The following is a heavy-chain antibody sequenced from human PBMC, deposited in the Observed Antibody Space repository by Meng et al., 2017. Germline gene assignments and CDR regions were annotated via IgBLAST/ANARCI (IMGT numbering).Heavy chain of an antibody. CDR2: INPKSGDT. V-gene: IGHV1-2*06. CDR1: GYNFPDYY. J-gene: IGHJ4*02. Sequence: LCLTVPEVKKPGASVKASRKPSGYNFPDYYIHWVRRAPGHGLEWMGRINPKSGDTHYAQKFQARVTMTGDTSISTAYMELSGLRSDDTAMHYCARDEDISAAGKLFGDYWGQGTLVTVSS. CDR3: ARDEDISAAGKLFGDY. D-gene: IGHD6-25*01.